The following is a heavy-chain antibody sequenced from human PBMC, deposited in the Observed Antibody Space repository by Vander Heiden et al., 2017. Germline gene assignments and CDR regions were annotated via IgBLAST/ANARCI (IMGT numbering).Heavy chain of an antibody. CDR3: VGNYYDSRGYYFIDS. CDR2: IYTGGST. CDR1: GGSMGNYY. V-gene: IGHV4-4*07. D-gene: IGHD3-22*01. Sequence: QVQLQESGPGLVRPSETLSLPCTVPGGSMGNYYWTWLRQPAGKALEWLGRIYTGGSTNYNPSLKSRVTMSVATSKNQFSLKLTSVTAADTAVYYCVGNYYDSRGYYFIDSWGQGTLVTVS. J-gene: IGHJ4*02.